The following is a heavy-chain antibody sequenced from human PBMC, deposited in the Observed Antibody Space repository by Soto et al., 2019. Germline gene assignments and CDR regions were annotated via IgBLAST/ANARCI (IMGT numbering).Heavy chain of an antibody. CDR2: IYSGGST. D-gene: IGHD3-9*01. J-gene: IGHJ4*02. V-gene: IGHV3-66*01. Sequence: EVQLVESGGGLVQPGGSLRLSCAASGFTVSSNYMSWVRQAPGKGLEWVSVIYSGGSTYYADSVKGRFTISRDNSKNMLXXQMNSLRAEDTAVYYCARDTVNYDILTGYYRYFDYWGQGTLVTVSS. CDR3: ARDTVNYDILTGYYRYFDY. CDR1: GFTVSSNY.